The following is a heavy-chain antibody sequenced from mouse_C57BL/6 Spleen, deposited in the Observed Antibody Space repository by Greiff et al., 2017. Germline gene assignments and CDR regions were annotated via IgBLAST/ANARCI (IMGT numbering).Heavy chain of an antibody. CDR3: AREAYYSDSWDVDY. J-gene: IGHJ4*01. Sequence: QVQLQQSGPGLVKPGASVTISCKASGYAFTSSWMNWVKQRPGKGLEWMGRIFPGGGVTNYNGKFKCQATLTADKASSTASMQLKSLTSEDSAVYFCAREAYYSDSWDVDYWGQGTTVTVSS. CDR1: GYAFTSSW. D-gene: IGHD2-12*01. V-gene: IGHV1-82*01. CDR2: IFPGGGVT.